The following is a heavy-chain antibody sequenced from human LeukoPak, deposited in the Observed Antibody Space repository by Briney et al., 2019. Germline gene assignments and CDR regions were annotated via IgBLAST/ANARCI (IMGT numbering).Heavy chain of an antibody. J-gene: IGHJ4*02. CDR3: AKAGRGVISHFDH. Sequence: GRSLRLSSAVSGFTFSTYGMHWVRQAPGKGLEWVTVIWYDGSNKYYADSVKGRFTISRDNSKNTVYLQMNSLRVEDTAVYYCAKAGRGVISHFDHWGQGTLVTVSS. D-gene: IGHD3-10*01. CDR1: GFTFSTYG. CDR2: IWYDGSNK. V-gene: IGHV3-33*06.